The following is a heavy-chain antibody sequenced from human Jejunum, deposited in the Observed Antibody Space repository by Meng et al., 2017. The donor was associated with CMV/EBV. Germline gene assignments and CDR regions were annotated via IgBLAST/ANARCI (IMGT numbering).Heavy chain of an antibody. CDR3: ARGGGNTRFDY. CDR1: GFTFIPYW. CDR2: INQHGSEE. V-gene: IGHV3-7*01. D-gene: IGHD3-16*01. Sequence: CVASGFTFIPYWMSWVRQTPWKGLEWVANINQHGSEESYVGSVKGRFTISRDNAKNSLYLQMNSLRAEDTAVYYCARGGGNTRFDYWGQGTLVTVSS. J-gene: IGHJ4*02.